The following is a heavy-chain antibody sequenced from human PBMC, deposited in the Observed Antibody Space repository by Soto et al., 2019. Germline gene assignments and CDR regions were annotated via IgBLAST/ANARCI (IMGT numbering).Heavy chain of an antibody. J-gene: IGHJ4*02. D-gene: IGHD6-19*01. Sequence: QVQLVQSGAEVKKPGASVMVSCKASGFTFTNYAVHWARRAPGQRPEWVGWINADNGDTKYSQQFQDRVSITRDTSASTVYLELRSLTSEDTAVYYCARGATSDWPFDYWGQGTPVTVSS. CDR2: INADNGDT. CDR3: ARGATSDWPFDY. V-gene: IGHV1-3*01. CDR1: GFTFTNYA.